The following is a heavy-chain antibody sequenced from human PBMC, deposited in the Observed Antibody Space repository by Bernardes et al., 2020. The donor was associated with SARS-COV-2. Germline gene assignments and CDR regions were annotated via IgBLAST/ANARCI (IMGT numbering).Heavy chain of an antibody. CDR1: GFNINNNY. CDR2: LYAGGST. D-gene: IGHD3-3*01. V-gene: IGHV3-53*01. Sequence: GGSLRLSCAASGFNINNNYMSWVRQAPGKGLEWVSILYAGGSTYYADSVKGRFTISRDNSKNTLYLQMNNLRAEDTAVYYCARDNAFWRGLAFDFWGQGTLVTVSS. CDR3: ARDNAFWRGLAFDF. J-gene: IGHJ4*02.